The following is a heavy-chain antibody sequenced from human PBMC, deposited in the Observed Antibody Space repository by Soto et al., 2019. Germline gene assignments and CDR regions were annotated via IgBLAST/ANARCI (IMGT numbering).Heavy chain of an antibody. V-gene: IGHV3-53*01. J-gene: IGHJ4*02. D-gene: IGHD1-1*01. CDR3: LTAPVVWTY. Sequence: GGSLILSCAASGFTFSNFCMSWVRQAPGKGLEWVSIIYSGGTTYYADSVKGRFSISRDNSKNTLYLQMNSLRVEDTAVYYCLTAPVVWTYWGQGTLVTVSS. CDR1: GFTFSNFC. CDR2: IYSGGTT.